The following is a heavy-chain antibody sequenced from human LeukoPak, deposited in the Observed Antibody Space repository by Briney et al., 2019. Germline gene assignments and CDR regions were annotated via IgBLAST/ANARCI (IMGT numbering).Heavy chain of an antibody. Sequence: AGSLRLSCAASGFTFSAYWMSWVRQAPGKGLEWVAHIKGDGSEKYSVDSVKGRFTISRDNAKSSLYLQMNSLRAEDTALYYCARGGFGYVYFDYWGQGSLVTVSS. J-gene: IGHJ4*02. CDR2: IKGDGSEK. CDR3: ARGGFGYVYFDY. V-gene: IGHV3-7*01. CDR1: GFTFSAYW. D-gene: IGHD2-8*01.